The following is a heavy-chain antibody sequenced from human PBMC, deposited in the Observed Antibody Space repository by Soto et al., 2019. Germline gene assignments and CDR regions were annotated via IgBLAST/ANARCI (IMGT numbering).Heavy chain of an antibody. Sequence: EVQLVQSGAEVKKPGESLKISCKGSGYSFTSYWIGWVRQMPGKGLEWMGIIYPGDSDTSYSPSFQGQVTISADKSISPAYLQWSGLKASDTAMYYCARQIRAMATPGYWLDPWGQGTLVTVSS. D-gene: IGHD5-12*01. V-gene: IGHV5-51*01. CDR1: GYSFTSYW. CDR3: ARQIRAMATPGYWLDP. CDR2: IYPGDSDT. J-gene: IGHJ5*02.